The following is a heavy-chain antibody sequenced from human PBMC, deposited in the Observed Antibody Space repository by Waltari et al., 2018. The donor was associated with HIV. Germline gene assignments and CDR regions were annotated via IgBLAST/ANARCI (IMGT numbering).Heavy chain of an antibody. Sequence: QLQLQESGPGLVKPSETLSLTCTVSGGSISSSSYYWGWIRQPPGKGLEWIGSIYYSGSTYYNPSLKSRVTISVDTSKNQFSLKLSSVTAADTAVYYCARHSGVVTAIPHYWYFDLWGRGTLVTVSS. CDR1: GGSISSSSYY. CDR2: IYYSGST. CDR3: ARHSGVVTAIPHYWYFDL. V-gene: IGHV4-39*01. D-gene: IGHD2-21*02. J-gene: IGHJ2*01.